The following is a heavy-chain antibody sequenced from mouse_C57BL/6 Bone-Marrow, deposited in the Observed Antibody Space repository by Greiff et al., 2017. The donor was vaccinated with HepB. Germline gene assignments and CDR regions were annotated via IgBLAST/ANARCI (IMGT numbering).Heavy chain of an antibody. V-gene: IGHV1-55*01. Sequence: QVQLQQPGAGLVKPGASVEMSCKGFGYTFTSSWVTWVKQRPGQGLEWIGEIFPGSGSTNYNEKVKSKATLTVDTSSSPAYMQLSSLTSEDSAVYYCYYGSSRYWYFDVWGTGTTVTVSS. CDR3: YYGSSRYWYFDV. CDR2: IFPGSGST. CDR1: GYTFTSSW. D-gene: IGHD1-1*01. J-gene: IGHJ1*03.